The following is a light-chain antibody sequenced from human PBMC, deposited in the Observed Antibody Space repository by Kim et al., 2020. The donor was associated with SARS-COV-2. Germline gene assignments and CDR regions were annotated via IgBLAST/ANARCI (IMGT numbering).Light chain of an antibody. Sequence: NFMLTQPHSVSASPGKTVTISCTRSSGNIVSNFVQWYQQRPGSAPTTLIYDDDKRPSGVPDRFSGSIDTSSNSASLTISGLQTEDEAAYYCQSYDATNHYVFGTGTKVTVL. V-gene: IGLV6-57*04. CDR3: QSYDATNHYV. J-gene: IGLJ1*01. CDR1: SGNIVSNF. CDR2: DDD.